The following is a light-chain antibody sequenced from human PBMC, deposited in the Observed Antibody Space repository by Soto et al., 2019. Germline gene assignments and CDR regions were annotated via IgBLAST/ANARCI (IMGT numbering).Light chain of an antibody. Sequence: EIVMTQSPATLSVSPGERATLSCRASQSVGSNLAWFQQRPGQAPRLLIYGASTRATGLPARFSGSGSGTELTFTISSLQSEEFAVYYCKKYNLWPITFGGGTKVEIK. CDR3: KKYNLWPIT. J-gene: IGKJ4*01. V-gene: IGKV3-15*01. CDR2: GAS. CDR1: QSVGSN.